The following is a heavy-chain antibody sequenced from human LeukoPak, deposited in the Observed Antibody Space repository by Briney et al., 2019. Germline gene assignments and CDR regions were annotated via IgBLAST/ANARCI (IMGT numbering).Heavy chain of an antibody. CDR1: GYSFTSYW. J-gene: IGHJ4*02. V-gene: IGHV5-51*01. CDR3: ARYEVAAAATGIDY. CDR2: IYPGDSDT. D-gene: IGHD6-13*01. Sequence: GESLKISCKGSGYSFTSYWIGWVRQLPGKGLERMGIIYPGDSDTRYSPSFQGQVTISAVKSISTAYLQWSSLKASDTAMYYCARYEVAAAATGIDYWSQGTLVTVSS.